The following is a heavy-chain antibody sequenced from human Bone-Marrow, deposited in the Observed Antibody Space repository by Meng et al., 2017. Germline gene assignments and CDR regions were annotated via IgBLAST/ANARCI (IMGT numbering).Heavy chain of an antibody. D-gene: IGHD3-22*01. CDR1: GGSFSGYY. CDR3: ARSNYYYDSSGYGFDY. CDR2: INHSGST. Sequence: SETLSLTCAVYGGSFSGYYWSWIRQPPGKGLEWIGEINHSGSTNYNPSLKSRVTISVDTSKNQFSLKLSSVTAADTAVYYCARSNYYYDSSGYGFDYWGQGTLVTVSS. J-gene: IGHJ4*02. V-gene: IGHV4-34*01.